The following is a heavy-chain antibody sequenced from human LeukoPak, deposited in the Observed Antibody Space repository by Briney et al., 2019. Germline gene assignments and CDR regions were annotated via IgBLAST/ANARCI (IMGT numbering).Heavy chain of an antibody. V-gene: IGHV3-30-3*01. Sequence: GRSLRLSCAASGFTLSSHAMHWVRQAPGKGLEWVSFLSWDGNIKYYTDPVKGRFTSSRDNSRNTLYLQMNSLGPQDTAVYYCARDISGGYSFDYWGQGTLVTVSS. CDR2: LSWDGNIK. CDR1: GFTLSSHA. CDR3: ARDISGGYSFDY. J-gene: IGHJ4*02. D-gene: IGHD1-26*01.